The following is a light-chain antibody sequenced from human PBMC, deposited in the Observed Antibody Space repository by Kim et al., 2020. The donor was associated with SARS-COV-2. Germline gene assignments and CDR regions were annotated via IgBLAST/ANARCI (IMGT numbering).Light chain of an antibody. V-gene: IGLV2-14*01. CDR2: DVS. Sequence: QSALTQPASVSGSPGQSITISCTGTSSDVGGYNYVSWYQQHPGKAPKLMIYDVSKRPSAVSNRFSGSKSGNTASLTISGLQAEDDADYYCSSYTSSTTYVFGTGTKVTVL. CDR3: SSYTSSTTYV. CDR1: SSDVGGYNY. J-gene: IGLJ1*01.